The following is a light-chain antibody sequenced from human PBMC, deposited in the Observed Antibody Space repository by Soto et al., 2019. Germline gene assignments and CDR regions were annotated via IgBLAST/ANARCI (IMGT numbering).Light chain of an antibody. J-gene: IGKJ5*01. CDR1: QSLTNSF. Sequence: EIVLTQSPGTLSLSPGERATLSCRASQSLTNSFIAWYQQKPGQAPRLLIYDTSSRATGIPDRFSGSGSGTDFTLTISRLEPEDFAVYYCQQYGSSRITFGQGTRLEI. CDR2: DTS. CDR3: QQYGSSRIT. V-gene: IGKV3-20*01.